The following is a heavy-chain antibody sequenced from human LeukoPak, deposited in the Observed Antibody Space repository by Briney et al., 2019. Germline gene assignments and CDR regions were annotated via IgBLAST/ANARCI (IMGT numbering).Heavy chain of an antibody. CDR3: ARGKGYSYGIDY. J-gene: IGHJ4*02. CDR1: GGSIRSSYYY. D-gene: IGHD5-18*01. Sequence: SETLSLTCTVSGGSIRSSYYYWGWIRQPPGKGLEWIGSIYDSGSTHYNPSLKSRVTISSDTSKNQFSLKLSSVTAADTAVYYCARGKGYSYGIDYWGQGTLVTVSS. V-gene: IGHV4-39*07. CDR2: IYDSGST.